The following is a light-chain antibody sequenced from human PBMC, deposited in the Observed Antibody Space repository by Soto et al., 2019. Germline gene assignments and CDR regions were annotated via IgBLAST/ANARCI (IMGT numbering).Light chain of an antibody. Sequence: QSVLTQPASVSGSPGQSITISCTGTSSDVGGYNYVSWYQQHPDKAPKLMIYEVTNRPSGVSNRFSGSKSGNTASLTISGLQTEDEADYYCSSYTSMITLLYVFGTGIKVAGL. CDR3: SSYTSMITLLYV. J-gene: IGLJ1*01. CDR1: SSDVGGYNY. CDR2: EVT. V-gene: IGLV2-14*01.